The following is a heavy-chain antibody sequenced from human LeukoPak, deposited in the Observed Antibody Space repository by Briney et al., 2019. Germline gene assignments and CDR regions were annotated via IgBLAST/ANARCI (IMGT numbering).Heavy chain of an antibody. D-gene: IGHD3-22*01. CDR1: GFSISNYY. J-gene: IGHJ3*02. CDR3: ARAYYFDSSGYDDAFDI. V-gene: IGHV4-59*01. CDR2: ISYSGST. Sequence: SETLSLTCTISGFSISNYYWTWIRQPPGKGLEWIGFISYSGSTSYNPSLKSRATISLDTSKNQFSLKLSSVTAADTAVYYCARAYYFDSSGYDDAFDIWGQGTMVTVSS.